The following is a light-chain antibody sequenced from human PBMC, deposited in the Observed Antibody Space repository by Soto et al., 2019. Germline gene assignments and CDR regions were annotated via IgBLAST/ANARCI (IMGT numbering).Light chain of an antibody. J-gene: IGKJ1*01. CDR2: GAS. CDR3: QQSYRTPRT. Sequence: DIQMTQSPSSLSASSGHRVTITCRASQSISSYLNWYQQKPGKAPKLLIYGASSLQSGVPSRFSGSGSGTDFTLTISSLQPEDFATYYCQQSYRTPRTFGQGTNVDIK. CDR1: QSISSY. V-gene: IGKV1-39*01.